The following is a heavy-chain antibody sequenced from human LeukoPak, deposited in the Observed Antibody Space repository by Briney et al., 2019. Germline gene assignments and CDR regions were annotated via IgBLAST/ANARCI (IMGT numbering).Heavy chain of an antibody. CDR1: GYTFTGYY. CDR3: ASGNLYSSGWYGADFDY. V-gene: IGHV1-2*02. D-gene: IGHD6-19*01. CDR2: INPNSGGT. Sequence: ASVKVSCKASGYTFTGYYMHWVRQAPGQGLEWMGWINPNSGGTNYAQKFQGRVTMTRDTSIGTAYMELSRLRSDDTAVYYCASGNLYSSGWYGADFDYWGQGTLVTVSS. J-gene: IGHJ4*02.